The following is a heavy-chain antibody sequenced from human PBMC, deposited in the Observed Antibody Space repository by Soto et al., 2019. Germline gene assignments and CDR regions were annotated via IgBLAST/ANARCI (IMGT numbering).Heavy chain of an antibody. D-gene: IGHD6-13*01. CDR2: INAGNGNT. CDR1: GYTFTSYA. Sequence: VASVKVSCKASGYTFTSYAMHWVRQAPGQRLEWMGWINAGNGNTKYSQKFQGRVTITRDTSASTAYMELSSLRSEDTAVYYCARDPLSLPAGNFDYWGQGTLVTVYS. V-gene: IGHV1-3*01. CDR3: ARDPLSLPAGNFDY. J-gene: IGHJ4*02.